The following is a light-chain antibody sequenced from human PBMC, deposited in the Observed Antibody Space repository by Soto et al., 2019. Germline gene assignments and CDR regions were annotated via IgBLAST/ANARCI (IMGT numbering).Light chain of an antibody. V-gene: IGKV1-39*01. Sequence: DIQMTQSPSSLSASVGDRVTITCRASQNIRSYLNWYQQKPGKAPQLLIYATSSLQTGVPSRFSASGSGTDVSRVISDLQPEDSATYYCQQGYSSRWTSGRGTKVEI. CDR1: QNIRSY. J-gene: IGKJ1*01. CDR3: QQGYSSRWT. CDR2: ATS.